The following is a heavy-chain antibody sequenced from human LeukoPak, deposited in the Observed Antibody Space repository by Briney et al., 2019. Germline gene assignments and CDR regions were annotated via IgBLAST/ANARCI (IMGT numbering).Heavy chain of an antibody. CDR1: GGSISSYY. D-gene: IGHD1-26*01. V-gene: IGHV4-39*07. Sequence: SETLSLTCTVSGGSISSYYWGWIRQPPGKGLEWIGSIYYSGSTYYNPSLKSRVTISVDTSKNQFSLKLSSVTAADTAVYYCARETPSGSYYPDAFDIWGQGTMVTVSS. J-gene: IGHJ3*02. CDR2: IYYSGST. CDR3: ARETPSGSYYPDAFDI.